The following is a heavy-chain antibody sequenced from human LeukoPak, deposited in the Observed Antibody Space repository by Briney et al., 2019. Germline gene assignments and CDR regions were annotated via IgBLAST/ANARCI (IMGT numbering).Heavy chain of an antibody. D-gene: IGHD6-6*01. V-gene: IGHV3-9*03. CDR3: AKDPGGSSPGYFQH. Sequence: PGRSLRLSCAASGFTFDDYAMHWVRQAPGKGLEWVSGISWNSGSIDYADSVKGRFTISRDNAKNSLYLQMNSLRAEDMALYYCAKDPGGSSPGYFQHWGQGTLVTVSS. CDR1: GFTFDDYA. CDR2: ISWNSGSI. J-gene: IGHJ1*01.